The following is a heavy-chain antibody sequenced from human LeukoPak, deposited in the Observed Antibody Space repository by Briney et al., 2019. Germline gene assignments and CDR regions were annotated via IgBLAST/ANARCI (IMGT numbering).Heavy chain of an antibody. CDR2: INHSGST. CDR1: GGSFSGYY. CDR3: ARDRFDDSNGYYYHSYYYMNV. V-gene: IGHV4-34*01. Sequence: PSETLSLTCAVYGGSFSGYYWSWIRQPPGKGLEWIGEINHSGSTNYNPSLKSRVTISVDTSKNQFSLKLSSVTAADTAAYYCARDRFDDSNGYYYHSYYYMNVWGKGTTVTVSS. J-gene: IGHJ6*03. D-gene: IGHD3-22*01.